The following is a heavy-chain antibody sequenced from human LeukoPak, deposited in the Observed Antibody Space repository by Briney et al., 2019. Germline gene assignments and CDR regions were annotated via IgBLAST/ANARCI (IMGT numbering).Heavy chain of an antibody. J-gene: IGHJ4*02. V-gene: IGHV1-69*01. CDR1: GGTFSGYA. Sequence: GSSVKVSCKASGGTFSGYAISWVRQAPGQGLEWMGGIIPIFGTANYAQKFQGRVTITADESTSTAYMELSSLRSEDTAVYYCASSAVYDYVWGSSRSFDYWGQGTLVTVSS. D-gene: IGHD3-16*02. CDR3: ASSAVYDYVWGSSRSFDY. CDR2: IIPIFGTA.